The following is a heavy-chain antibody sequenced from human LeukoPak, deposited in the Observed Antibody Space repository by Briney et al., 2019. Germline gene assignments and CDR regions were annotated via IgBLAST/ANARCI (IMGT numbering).Heavy chain of an antibody. CDR2: IYYSGST. V-gene: IGHV4-59*08. CDR1: GGSISSYY. J-gene: IGHJ4*02. D-gene: IGHD5-12*01. Sequence: PSETLSLTCTVSGGSISSYYWSWIRQPPGKGLEWIGYIYYSGSTNYNPSLKSRVTISVDTSKNQFSLKLSSVTAADTAVYYCARGNGYSGYDGEGFDYWGQGTLVTVSS. CDR3: ARGNGYSGYDGEGFDY.